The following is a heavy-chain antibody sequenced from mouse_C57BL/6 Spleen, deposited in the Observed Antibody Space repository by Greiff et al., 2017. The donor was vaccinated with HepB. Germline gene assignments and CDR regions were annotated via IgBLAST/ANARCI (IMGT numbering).Heavy chain of an antibody. J-gene: IGHJ3*01. CDR2: INPSTGGT. D-gene: IGHD2-4*01. Sequence: EVQLQQSGPELVKPGASVKISCKASGYSFTGYYMNWVKQSPEKSLEWIGEINPSTGGTTYNQKFKAKATLTVDKSSSTAYMQLKSLTSEDSAVYYCARDYDYDVKAYWGQGTLVTVSA. CDR3: ARDYDYDVKAY. CDR1: GYSFTGYY. V-gene: IGHV1-42*01.